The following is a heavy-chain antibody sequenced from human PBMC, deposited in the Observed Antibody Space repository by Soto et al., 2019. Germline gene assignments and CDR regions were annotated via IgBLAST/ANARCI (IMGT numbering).Heavy chain of an antibody. CDR2: ICHSGST. CDR3: ARAFTYYDILTGSNNWFDP. J-gene: IGHJ5*02. CDR1: GGSISSGGYS. V-gene: IGHV4-30-2*01. Sequence: QLQLQESGSGLVKPSQTLSLTCAVSGGSISSGGYSWSWIRQPPGKGLEWIGYICHSGSTYYNPSLRSRFTISEDRSKNQFSLKLSSVIAADTAVYYCARAFTYYDILTGSNNWFDPWGQGTLVTVSS. D-gene: IGHD3-9*01.